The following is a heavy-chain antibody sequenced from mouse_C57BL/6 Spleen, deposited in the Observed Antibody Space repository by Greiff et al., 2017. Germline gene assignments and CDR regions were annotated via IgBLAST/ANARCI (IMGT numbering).Heavy chain of an antibody. D-gene: IGHD1-1*01. CDR1: GYAFSSSW. Sequence: VQLQQSGPELVKPGASVKISCKASGYAFSSSWMNWVKQRPGKGLEWIGRIYPGDGDTNYNGKFKGKATLTADKSSSPAYMQLSSLTSEDSAVYFCARPYGSSHYFDYWGQGTTLTVSS. CDR3: ARPYGSSHYFDY. J-gene: IGHJ2*01. CDR2: IYPGDGDT. V-gene: IGHV1-82*01.